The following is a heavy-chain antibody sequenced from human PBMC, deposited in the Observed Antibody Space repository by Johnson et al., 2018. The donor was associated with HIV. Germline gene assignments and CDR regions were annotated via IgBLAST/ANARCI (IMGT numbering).Heavy chain of an antibody. CDR3: AFSSWYAFDI. CDR1: GFTFSSYS. D-gene: IGHD6-13*01. V-gene: IGHV3-30*02. J-gene: IGHJ3*02. Sequence: QVQLVESGGGVVQPGGSLRLSCAASGFTFSSYSMHWVRQAPGKGLAWVAFIRFDGSDKYYADSAQGRFTISRDNSKNTLYLQMNSLRAEDTAVYYCAFSSWYAFDIWGQGTMVTVSS. CDR2: IRFDGSDK.